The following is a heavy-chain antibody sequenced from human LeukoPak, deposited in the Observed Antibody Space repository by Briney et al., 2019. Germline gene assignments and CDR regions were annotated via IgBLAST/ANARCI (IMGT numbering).Heavy chain of an antibody. CDR2: INPNSGVT. Sequence: ASVKVSCKASGYTFIDYFIHWMRQTPGQGLEWLGWINPNSGVTRYAQKFQDRVTMTRDTAAYMELSSLKSDDTAVYYCVRAVSGTLGGAFDLWAQGPAVTVSS. CDR3: VRAVSGTLGGAFDL. J-gene: IGHJ3*01. CDR1: GYTFIDYF. D-gene: IGHD1-7*01. V-gene: IGHV1-2*02.